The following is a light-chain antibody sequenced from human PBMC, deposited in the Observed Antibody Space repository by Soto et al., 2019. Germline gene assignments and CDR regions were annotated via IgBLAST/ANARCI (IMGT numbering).Light chain of an antibody. CDR3: QKGDYRPS. V-gene: IGKV1-33*01. CDR1: HDITSY. J-gene: IGKJ3*01. Sequence: DIQMTQSPSSLSASVGDRVTITCQASHDITSYLNWYHHKPGKAPKLLIYDASILEAGVPSRFSGSGSGTDFTFTISSLQPEDVATYDCQKGDYRPSFGPGTTVDFK. CDR2: DAS.